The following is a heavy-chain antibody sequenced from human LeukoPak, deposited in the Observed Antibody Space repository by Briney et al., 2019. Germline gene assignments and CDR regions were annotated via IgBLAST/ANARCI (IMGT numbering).Heavy chain of an antibody. CDR1: GYTFTGYY. D-gene: IGHD2-2*01. CDR2: INPNRGGT. Sequence: GASVKVSCKASGYTFTGYYMHGARHAPGQGLEGRGWINPNRGGTNYAQKFQGRVTMTRDTSISTAYMELSRLRSDDTAVYYCARRGYCSSTSCYGINMDVWGKGTTVTVSS. CDR3: ARRGYCSSTSCYGINMDV. V-gene: IGHV1-2*02. J-gene: IGHJ6*03.